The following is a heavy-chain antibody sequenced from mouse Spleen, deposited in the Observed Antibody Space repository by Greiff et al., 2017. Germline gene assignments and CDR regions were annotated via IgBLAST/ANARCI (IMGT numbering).Heavy chain of an antibody. J-gene: IGHJ3*01. V-gene: IGHV1-52*01. CDR2: IDPSDSEI. CDR3: ARGGDYVDWFAY. D-gene: IGHD2-13*01. Sequence: QVQLQQPGAELVMPGASVKLSCKASAYTFTSYWMHWVKQRPLQGLEWIGNIDPSDSEIHYNQKFKDKATLTVDTSSSTAYMYLNSLTSEDSAVYYCARGGDYVDWFAYWGQGTLVTVSA. CDR1: AYTFTSYW.